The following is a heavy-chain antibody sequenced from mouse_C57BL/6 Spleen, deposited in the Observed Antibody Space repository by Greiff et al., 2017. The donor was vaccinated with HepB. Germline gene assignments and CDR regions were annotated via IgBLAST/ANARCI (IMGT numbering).Heavy chain of an antibody. J-gene: IGHJ3*01. CDR2: IYPRSGNT. Sequence: VQLQQSGAELARPGASVKLSCKASGYTFTSYGISWVKQRTGQGLEWIGEIYPRSGNTYYNEKFKGKATLTADKSSSTAYMELRSLTSEDSAVYFCARTPYGSSPAWFAYWGQGTLVTVSA. D-gene: IGHD1-1*01. CDR3: ARTPYGSSPAWFAY. V-gene: IGHV1-81*01. CDR1: GYTFTSYG.